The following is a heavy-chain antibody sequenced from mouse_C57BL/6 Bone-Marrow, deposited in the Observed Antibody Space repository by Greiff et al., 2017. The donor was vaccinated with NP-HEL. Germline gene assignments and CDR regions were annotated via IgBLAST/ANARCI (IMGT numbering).Heavy chain of an antibody. CDR1: GFTFSSYG. Sequence: EVKLVESGGDLVKPGGSLKLSCAASGFTFSSYGMSWVRQTPDKRLEWVATISSGGSYTYYPDSVKGRFTISRDNAKNTLYLQMSSLKSEDTAMYYCARHYDYDGGFAYWGQGTLVTVSA. CDR3: ARHYDYDGGFAY. CDR2: ISSGGSYT. J-gene: IGHJ3*01. V-gene: IGHV5-6*01. D-gene: IGHD2-4*01.